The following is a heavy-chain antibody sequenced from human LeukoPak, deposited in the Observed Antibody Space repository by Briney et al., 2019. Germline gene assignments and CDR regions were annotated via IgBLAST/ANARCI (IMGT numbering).Heavy chain of an antibody. CDR3: ARGRRYYDFWSGYYYYYYGVDV. J-gene: IGHJ6*02. V-gene: IGHV4-34*01. D-gene: IGHD3-3*01. Sequence: SETLSLTCAVYGVSFSGYYWSWIRQPPGKGLEWIGEINHSGSTNYNPSLKSRVTISVDTSKNQFSLKLSSVTAADTAVYYCARGRRYYDFWSGYYYYYYGVDVWGQGTTVTVSS. CDR2: INHSGST. CDR1: GVSFSGYY.